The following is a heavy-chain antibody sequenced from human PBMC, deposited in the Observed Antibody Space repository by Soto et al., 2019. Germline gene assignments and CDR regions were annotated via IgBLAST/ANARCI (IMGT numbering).Heavy chain of an antibody. Sequence: GGSLRLSCAASGFTFSSYAMSWVRQAPGKGLEWVSAISGSGGSTYYADSVKGRFTISRDNSKNTLYLQMNSLRAEDTAVYYCARDLDYYDSSGYSVFDYWGQGTLVTVSS. V-gene: IGHV3-23*01. CDR1: GFTFSSYA. J-gene: IGHJ4*02. CDR2: ISGSGGST. D-gene: IGHD3-22*01. CDR3: ARDLDYYDSSGYSVFDY.